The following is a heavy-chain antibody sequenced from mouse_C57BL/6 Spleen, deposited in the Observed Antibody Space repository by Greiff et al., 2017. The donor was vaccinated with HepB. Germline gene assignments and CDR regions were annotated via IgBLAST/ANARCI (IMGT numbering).Heavy chain of an antibody. CDR1: GFSLTSYG. D-gene: IGHD2-4*01. V-gene: IGHV2-2*01. J-gene: IGHJ4*01. CDR3: AREGTMITTRPPYYAMDY. CDR2: IWSGGST. Sequence: QVHVKQSGPGLVQPSQSLSITCTVSGFSLTSYGVHWVRQSPGKGLEWLGVIWSGGSTDYNAAFISRLSISKDNSKSQVFFKMNSLQADDTAIYYSAREGTMITTRPPYYAMDYWGQGTSVTVSS.